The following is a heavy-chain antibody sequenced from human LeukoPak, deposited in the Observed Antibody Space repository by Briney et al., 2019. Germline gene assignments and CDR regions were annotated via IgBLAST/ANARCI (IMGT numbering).Heavy chain of an antibody. V-gene: IGHV3-7*01. CDR1: GFIFTDSW. J-gene: IGHJ4*02. CDR3: ATGANLFQF. D-gene: IGHD1-14*01. CDR2: IRHDGSQT. Sequence: GGSLRLSGAASGFIFTDSWMSWVRQAPGKGLEWVANIRHDGSQTYYLDSVKGRFTISRDNAKNEVYLEMNNLRGADTAVYYCATGANLFQFWGQGTLVTVSS.